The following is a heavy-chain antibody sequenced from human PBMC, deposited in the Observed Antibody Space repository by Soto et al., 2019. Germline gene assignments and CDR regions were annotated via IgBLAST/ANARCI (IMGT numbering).Heavy chain of an antibody. J-gene: IGHJ6*02. CDR1: DDSSSNYK. CDR3: VGQGFGRLHGLVDV. CDR2: IDSNGGT. Sequence: QVQLQESGPGLVKPSETLSLTCTVSDDSSSNYKWSWIRQPPGRRLEWIGYIDSNGGTSYNPSLQSRVTISRDTPTKQFLLKLSSVTAADTAVYYCVGQGFGRLHGLVDVWGQGTTVTVCS. V-gene: IGHV4-59*08. D-gene: IGHD3-10*01.